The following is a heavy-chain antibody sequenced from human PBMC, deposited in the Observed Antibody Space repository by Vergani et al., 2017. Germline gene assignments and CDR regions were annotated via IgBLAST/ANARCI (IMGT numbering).Heavy chain of an antibody. CDR2: IYYSGST. J-gene: IGHJ4*02. D-gene: IGHD3-22*01. CDR3: ARLKKGTYYYDSSGYYYLDY. V-gene: IGHV4-61*10. Sequence: QVQLQESGPGLVKPSETLSLTCTVSGGSVSSGSYYWSWIRQPAGKGLEWIGCIYYSGSTNDNPSLKSRVTISVDTSKNQFSLKLSSVTAADTAVYYCARLKKGTYYYDSSGYYYLDYWGQGTLVTVSS. CDR1: GGSVSSGSYY.